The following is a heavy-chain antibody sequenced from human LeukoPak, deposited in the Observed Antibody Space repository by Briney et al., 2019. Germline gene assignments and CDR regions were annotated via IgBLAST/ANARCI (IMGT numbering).Heavy chain of an antibody. D-gene: IGHD3-22*01. J-gene: IGHJ4*02. CDR1: GFTLSTYS. V-gene: IGHV3-48*04. CDR2: ISGSGTTM. Sequence: GGSLRLSCAVSGFTLSTYSMNWVRQAPGKGLERVSYISGSGTTMYYADSVKGRFTISRDNAKNSLYLQMNSLRPEDTAIYYCAREGVSTVTSILVVISFDYWGQGALVTVSS. CDR3: AREGVSTVTSILVVISFDY.